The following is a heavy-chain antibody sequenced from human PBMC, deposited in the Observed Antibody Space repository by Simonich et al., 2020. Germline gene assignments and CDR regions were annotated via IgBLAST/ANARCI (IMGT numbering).Heavy chain of an antibody. CDR3: ARTNTMRELDTMVRGVDYFDY. CDR2: IIPTLGIA. J-gene: IGHJ4*02. Sequence: QVQLVQSGAEVKKPGSSVKVSCKASGGTFSSYAISWVRQAPGQGLGWIAGIIPTLGIANDAQKFQGRVTITADKSTSTAYMELSSLRSEDTAVYYCARTNTMRELDTMVRGVDYFDYWGQGTLVTVSS. D-gene: IGHD3-10*01. CDR1: GGTFSSYA. V-gene: IGHV1-69*09.